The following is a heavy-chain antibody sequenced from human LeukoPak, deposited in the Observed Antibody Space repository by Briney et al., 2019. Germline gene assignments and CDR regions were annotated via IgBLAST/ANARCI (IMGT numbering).Heavy chain of an antibody. CDR3: ARDCTGGRNTFDP. D-gene: IGHD2-8*02. CDR2: IKQDGSEE. J-gene: IGHJ5*02. Sequence: PGGSLRLSCTASGFTFGDYAMTWVRQAPGKGLEWVANIKQDGSEEYYVDSVKGRFTISRDNAKNSVYLQMNSLRAEDTAVYYCARDCTGGRNTFDPWGQGTLVTVSS. V-gene: IGHV3-7*01. CDR1: GFTFGDYA.